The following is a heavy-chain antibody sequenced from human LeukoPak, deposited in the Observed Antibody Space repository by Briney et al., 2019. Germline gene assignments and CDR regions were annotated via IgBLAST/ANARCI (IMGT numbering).Heavy chain of an antibody. V-gene: IGHV1-2*06. CDR3: ATYHGSYYEGNY. D-gene: IGHD1-26*01. Sequence: ASVKVSCKAFGYTFTVYYMHWVRQAPGQGLEWMGRINPNSGGTNYAQKFQGRVTMNRDTSISTAYMDLSRLRSGDTAVYYCATYHGSYYEGNYWGQGTLVTVSS. CDR1: GYTFTVYY. J-gene: IGHJ4*02. CDR2: INPNSGGT.